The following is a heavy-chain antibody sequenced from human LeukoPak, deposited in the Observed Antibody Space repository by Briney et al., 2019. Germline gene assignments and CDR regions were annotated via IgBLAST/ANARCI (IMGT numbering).Heavy chain of an antibody. CDR3: ASRLGYCSGGSCYSEGVDY. CDR1: GGSISSGGYY. D-gene: IGHD2-15*01. V-gene: IGHV4-31*03. J-gene: IGHJ4*02. CDR2: IYYSGST. Sequence: PSETLSLTCTLSGGSISSGGYYWSWIRQHPGKGLEWIGYIYYSGSTYYNPSLKSRVTISVDTSKNQFSLKLSSVTAADTAVYYCASRLGYCSGGSCYSEGVDYWGQGTLVTVSS.